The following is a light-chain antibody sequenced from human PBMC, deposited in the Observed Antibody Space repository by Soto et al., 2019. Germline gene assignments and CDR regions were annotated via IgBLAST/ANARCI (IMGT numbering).Light chain of an antibody. CDR3: AAWDDSLNGWV. J-gene: IGLJ3*02. CDR1: XSXIGXNA. Sequence: QLVLPQPPSASGTPGXRVTISCSXSXSXIGXNAVNWYQQXPGXAPKLLIYGNNQRPSGVPDRFSGSKSGTSASLAISGLQXEDEADYYCAAWDDSLNGWVFGGGTKLTVL. V-gene: IGLV1-44*01. CDR2: GNN.